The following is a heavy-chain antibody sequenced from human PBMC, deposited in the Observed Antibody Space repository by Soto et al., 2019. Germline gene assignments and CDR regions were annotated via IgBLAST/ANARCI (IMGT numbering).Heavy chain of an antibody. D-gene: IGHD6-13*01. J-gene: IGHJ4*02. Sequence: EVQLLESGGGLVQPGGSLRLSCAASGFTFSNSAMNWVRQAPGKGLEWVAVISGSGDSTYYADSVKGRFTISRDLSKNTMYRQVTSLRAEDTAGYYCARRSSRWYFDYWGQGTLVTVSS. CDR2: ISGSGDST. CDR1: GFTFSNSA. CDR3: ARRSSRWYFDY. V-gene: IGHV3-23*01.